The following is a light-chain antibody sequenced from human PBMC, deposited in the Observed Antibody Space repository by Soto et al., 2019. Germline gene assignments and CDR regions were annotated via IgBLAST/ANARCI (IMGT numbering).Light chain of an antibody. CDR2: GAS. J-gene: IGKJ5*01. CDR3: QQRSNWPPSIN. Sequence: EIVLTQSPGTLSLAPVERATLSWRSSQSVSSSYLAWYQQKPGQAPRLLIYGASSRATGIPDRFTGSGSGTDFTLTISRLEPEDFAVYYCQQRSNWPPSINFGQGTRLEIK. V-gene: IGKV3D-20*02. CDR1: QSVSSSY.